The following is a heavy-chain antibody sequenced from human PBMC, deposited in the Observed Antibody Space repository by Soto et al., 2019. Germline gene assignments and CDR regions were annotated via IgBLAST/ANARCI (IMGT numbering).Heavy chain of an antibody. CDR2: ISGGHTT. Sequence: EVHLLESGGGLVQPGGSLRLSCAASGFTFSSYVMSWVRQAPGKGLEWVSAISGGHTTYYADSVKGRFTISRDNSKNTLYLQMNSLRAEDTALYYCAKDYESESYSGKYAIDSWGQGTLVSVST. D-gene: IGHD1-26*01. V-gene: IGHV3-23*01. CDR3: AKDYESESYSGKYAIDS. J-gene: IGHJ5*01. CDR1: GFTFSSYV.